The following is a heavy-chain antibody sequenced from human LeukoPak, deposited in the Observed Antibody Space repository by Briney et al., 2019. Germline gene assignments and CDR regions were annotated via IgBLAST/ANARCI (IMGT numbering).Heavy chain of an antibody. D-gene: IGHD3-9*01. J-gene: IGHJ4*02. CDR2: IYTGGST. CDR3: ARVHNDILTDDSLGDKFDY. V-gene: IGHV4-4*07. CDR1: GGSINSYF. Sequence: PSETLSLTCTVSGGSINSYFWTWIRQPAGKGLEWIGRIYTGGSTNYNPSLKSRVTISVDKSKNQVSLKLSSVTAADTAVYYCARVHNDILTDDSLGDKFDYWGQGTLVTVSS.